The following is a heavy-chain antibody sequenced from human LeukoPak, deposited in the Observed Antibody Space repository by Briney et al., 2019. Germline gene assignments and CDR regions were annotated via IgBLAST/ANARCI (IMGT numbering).Heavy chain of an antibody. CDR3: ASSDNSINDAFDI. D-gene: IGHD1-1*01. V-gene: IGHV3-23*01. J-gene: IGHJ3*02. CDR1: GFTFSDYA. Sequence: GGSLRLSCAASGFTFSDYAMTWVRQDPGKGLEWISTISGSGGSTYYADSVKGRFTISRDNAKNSLYLQMNSLRAEDTAVYYCASSDNSINDAFDIWGQGTMVTVSS. CDR2: ISGSGGST.